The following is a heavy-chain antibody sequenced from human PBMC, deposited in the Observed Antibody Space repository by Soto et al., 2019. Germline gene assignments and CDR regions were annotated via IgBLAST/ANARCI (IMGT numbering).Heavy chain of an antibody. V-gene: IGHV1-24*01. D-gene: IGHD3-3*01. CDR2: FDPEDGET. J-gene: IGHJ6*02. Sequence: GASVKVSCKASGGTFSSYAISWVRQAPGQGLEWMGGFDPEDGETIYAQKFQGRVTMTEDTSTDTAYMELSSLRSEDTAVYYCATAEYYDFFLYGMDVWGQGTTVTVSS. CDR1: GGTFSSYA. CDR3: ATAEYYDFFLYGMDV.